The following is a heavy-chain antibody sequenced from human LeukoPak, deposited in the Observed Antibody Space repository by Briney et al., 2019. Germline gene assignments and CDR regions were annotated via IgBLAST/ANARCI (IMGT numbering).Heavy chain of an antibody. V-gene: IGHV4-34*01. CDR3: ARRGADYVWGSYRRPFDY. D-gene: IGHD3-16*02. Sequence: SETLPLTCAVYGGSFSGYYWSWIRQPPGKGLEWIGEINHSGSTNYNPSLKSRVTISVDTSKNQFSLKLSSVTAADTAVYYCARRGADYVWGSYRRPFDYWGQGTLVTVSS. CDR2: INHSGST. CDR1: GGSFSGYY. J-gene: IGHJ4*02.